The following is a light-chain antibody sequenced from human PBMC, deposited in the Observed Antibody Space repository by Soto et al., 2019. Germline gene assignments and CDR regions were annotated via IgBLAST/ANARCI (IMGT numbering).Light chain of an antibody. CDR2: GAS. CDR3: QQHGRSPVT. Sequence: EIVLTQSPGTLSLSPGERATLSCRASQSVSSSYLAWYQQKPGQAPRLLIYGASSRATGIPDRFSGSGSGTYLTLTISRMEPEDCAVYYCQQHGRSPVTFGVWTQVEIK. J-gene: IGKJ4*01. V-gene: IGKV3-20*01. CDR1: QSVSSSY.